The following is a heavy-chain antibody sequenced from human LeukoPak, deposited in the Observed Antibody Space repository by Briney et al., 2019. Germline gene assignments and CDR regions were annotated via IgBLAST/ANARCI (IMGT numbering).Heavy chain of an antibody. J-gene: IGHJ4*02. CDR1: GFTFSSYA. D-gene: IGHD3-22*01. Sequence: GGSLRLACAASGFTFSSYAMSWVRQAPGKGREWGSAISGSGGSTYYADSVKGRFTISRDNSKNTLYLQMNSLRAEDTAVYYCAKDLHPNYYDSSGYLFIDYWGQGTLVTVSS. CDR2: ISGSGGST. CDR3: AKDLHPNYYDSSGYLFIDY. V-gene: IGHV3-23*01.